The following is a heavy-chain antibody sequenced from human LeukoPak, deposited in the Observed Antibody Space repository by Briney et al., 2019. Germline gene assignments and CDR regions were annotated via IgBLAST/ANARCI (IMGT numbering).Heavy chain of an antibody. D-gene: IGHD2/OR15-2a*01. Sequence: GGSLRLSCAAPGFTFSSYGMHWVRQAPGRGLERGAVISDDGTSTNYADSVKGRFTLSRDNSKDTLYLQVNSLRAEDTAVYYCGKAVLPTTMSFVHDFWGQGTLVTVSS. CDR2: ISDDGTST. J-gene: IGHJ4*02. CDR1: GFTFSSYG. V-gene: IGHV3-33*05. CDR3: GKAVLPTTMSFVHDF.